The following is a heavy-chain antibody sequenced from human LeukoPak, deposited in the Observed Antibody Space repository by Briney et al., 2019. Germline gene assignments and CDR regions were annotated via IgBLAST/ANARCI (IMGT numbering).Heavy chain of an antibody. Sequence: SETLSLTCTVSGGSISSSSYYWGWIRQPPGKGLEWIGSIYHSGSTYYNPSLKSRVTISVDTSKNQFSLKLSSVTAADTAVYYCARRSIAVAGSFDYWGQGTLVTVSS. V-gene: IGHV4-39*07. D-gene: IGHD6-19*01. CDR2: IYHSGST. CDR1: GGSISSSSYY. J-gene: IGHJ4*02. CDR3: ARRSIAVAGSFDY.